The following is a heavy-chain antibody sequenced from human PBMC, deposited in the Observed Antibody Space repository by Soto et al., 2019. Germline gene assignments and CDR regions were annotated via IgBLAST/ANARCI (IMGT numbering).Heavy chain of an antibody. Sequence: SGTLALTCAVYGGFVSSGSYYWSWIRQPPGKGLEWIGEMSHSGGTHFNPSLKSRVTISVDTSKNQFSLRMSSVTAADTALYYCARVERGTVTTVVDAFDIWGPGTMVTVS. CDR2: MSHSGGT. V-gene: IGHV4-34*01. CDR3: ARVERGTVTTVVDAFDI. J-gene: IGHJ3*02. CDR1: GGFVSSGSYY. D-gene: IGHD1-1*01.